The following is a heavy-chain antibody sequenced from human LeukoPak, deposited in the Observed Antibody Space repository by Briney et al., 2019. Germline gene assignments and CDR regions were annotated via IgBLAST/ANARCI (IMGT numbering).Heavy chain of an antibody. V-gene: IGHV4-4*07. CDR1: GGSISSYY. CDR3: ARCDFPVAYYGMDV. D-gene: IGHD3-3*01. CDR2: IYTSGST. Sequence: SETLSLTCTVSGGSISSYYWSWIRQPAGKGLEWIGRIYTSGSTNYNPSLKSRVTMSVDTSKNQFPLKLSSVTAADTAVYYRARCDFPVAYYGMDVWGQGTTVTVSS. J-gene: IGHJ6*02.